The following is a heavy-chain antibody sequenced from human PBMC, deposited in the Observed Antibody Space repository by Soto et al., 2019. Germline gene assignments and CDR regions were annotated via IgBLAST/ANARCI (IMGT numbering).Heavy chain of an antibody. CDR1: GFTFSSYA. Sequence: EVQLLESGGGLVQPGGSLRLSCAASGFTFSSYAMSWVRQAPGKGLEWVSAISGSGGSTYYADSVKGRFTISRDNSKNTLYLQMNSLRAEDTAVYYCAKEHRHIVVVPAATEPWFDPWGQGTLVTVSS. CDR3: AKEHRHIVVVPAATEPWFDP. CDR2: ISGSGGST. V-gene: IGHV3-23*01. J-gene: IGHJ5*02. D-gene: IGHD2-2*01.